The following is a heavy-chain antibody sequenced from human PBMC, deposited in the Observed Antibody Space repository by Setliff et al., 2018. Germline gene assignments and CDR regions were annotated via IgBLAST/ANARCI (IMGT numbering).Heavy chain of an antibody. CDR3: ARMEGWECAPRFITIFGVVDY. Sequence: ASVKVPCKASGYTFTTYGISWVRQAPGQGLEWMGWISAYNGNTNHAQKLQGRVTMTTDTSTSTAYMELRSLRSDDTAVYYCARMEGWECAPRFITIFGVVDYWGQGTLVTVSS. CDR2: ISAYNGNT. D-gene: IGHD3-3*01. J-gene: IGHJ4*02. V-gene: IGHV1-18*01. CDR1: GYTFTTYG.